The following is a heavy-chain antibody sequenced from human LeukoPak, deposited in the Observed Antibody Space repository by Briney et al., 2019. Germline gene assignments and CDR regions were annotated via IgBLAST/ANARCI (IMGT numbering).Heavy chain of an antibody. D-gene: IGHD1-26*01. J-gene: IGHJ4*02. V-gene: IGHV3-23*01. Sequence: QSGGSLRLSCAASGFTFSSYAMSWVRQAPGKGLEWVSAISGSGGDTCYADSVKGRFTISRDNSKNTLYLQMNSLRAEDTAVYYCAKLVGATDYWGQGTLVTVSS. CDR2: ISGSGGDT. CDR1: GFTFSSYA. CDR3: AKLVGATDY.